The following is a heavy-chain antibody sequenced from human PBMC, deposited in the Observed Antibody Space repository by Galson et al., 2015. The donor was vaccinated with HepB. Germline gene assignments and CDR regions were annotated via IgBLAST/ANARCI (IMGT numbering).Heavy chain of an antibody. Sequence: PALVKPTQTLTLTCTFSGFSLSTSGMCVSWIRQPPGKALEWLARIDWDDDKYYSASLKTRLTISKDTSKNQVVLTMTNMDPVDTATYYCARTSRPWQAAPLDYWGQGTLVTVSS. CDR1: GFSLSTSGMC. CDR2: IDWDDDK. CDR3: ARTSRPWQAAPLDY. J-gene: IGHJ4*02. V-gene: IGHV2-70*11. D-gene: IGHD2-15*01.